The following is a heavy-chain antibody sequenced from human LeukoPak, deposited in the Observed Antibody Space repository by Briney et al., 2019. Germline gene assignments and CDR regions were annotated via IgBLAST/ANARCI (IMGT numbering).Heavy chain of an antibody. J-gene: IGHJ4*02. CDR2: INHSGCT. D-gene: IGHD4-17*01. CDR1: GGAFSGYY. Sequence: SETLSLTCAVYGGAFSGYYWSWIRQPPGKGLEWIGEINHSGCTNYNPSLKSRVTISVDTSKNQFSLKLSSVTAADTAVYYCARISELMTTVTYFDYWGQGTLVTVSS. V-gene: IGHV4-34*01. CDR3: ARISELMTTVTYFDY.